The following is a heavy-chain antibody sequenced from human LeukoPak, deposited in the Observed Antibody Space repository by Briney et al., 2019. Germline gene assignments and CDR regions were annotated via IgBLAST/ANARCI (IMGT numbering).Heavy chain of an antibody. Sequence: PGGSLRLSCAASRFTFSSYAMHWVRQAPGKGLEWVAVISYDGSNKYYADSVKGRFTISRDNSKNTLYLQMNSLRAEDTAVYYCARDNDYGDFWGQGTLVTVSS. J-gene: IGHJ4*02. D-gene: IGHD2-8*01. V-gene: IGHV3-30-3*01. CDR3: ARDNDYGDF. CDR2: ISYDGSNK. CDR1: RFTFSSYA.